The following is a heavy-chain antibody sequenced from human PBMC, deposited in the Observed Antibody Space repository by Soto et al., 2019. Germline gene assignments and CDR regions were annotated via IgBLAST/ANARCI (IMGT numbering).Heavy chain of an antibody. J-gene: IGHJ4*02. CDR1: GFTFSSYG. V-gene: IGHV3-33*01. Sequence: ESGGGVVQPGRSLRLSCAASGFTFSSYGMHWVRQAPGKGLEWVAVIWYDGSNKYYADSVKGRFTISRDNSKNTLYLQMNSLRAEDTAVYYCARSRRGGFSYFDYWGQGTLVTVSS. CDR3: ARSRRGGFSYFDY. D-gene: IGHD3-16*02. CDR2: IWYDGSNK.